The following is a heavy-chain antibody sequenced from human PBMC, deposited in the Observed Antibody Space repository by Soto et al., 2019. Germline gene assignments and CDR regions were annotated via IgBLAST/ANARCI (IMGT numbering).Heavy chain of an antibody. J-gene: IGHJ5*02. D-gene: IGHD6-13*01. Sequence: PSETLSLTCAVSGGSISSSNWWSWVRQPPGKGLEWIGEIYHSGSTNYNPSLKSRVTISVDKSKNQFSLKLSSVTAADTAVYYCARDRLLAAAASTRGFDPWGQGTLVT. CDR2: IYHSGST. CDR1: GGSISSSNW. V-gene: IGHV4-4*02. CDR3: ARDRLLAAAASTRGFDP.